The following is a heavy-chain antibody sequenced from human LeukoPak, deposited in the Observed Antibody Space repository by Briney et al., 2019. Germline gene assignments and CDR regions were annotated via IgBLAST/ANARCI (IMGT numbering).Heavy chain of an antibody. J-gene: IGHJ4*02. CDR2: IKQDGSEK. Sequence: GGSLRLSCAASGLTLNSYWMMWLGQAPGKGLEGVANIKQDGSEKYYVDTVKGRFTISRDNAKTSLYLQMNSLRAEDTAVYYCARDRPYDSSKFDYWGQGTLVTVSS. V-gene: IGHV3-7*01. CDR1: GLTLNSYW. CDR3: ARDRPYDSSKFDY. D-gene: IGHD3-22*01.